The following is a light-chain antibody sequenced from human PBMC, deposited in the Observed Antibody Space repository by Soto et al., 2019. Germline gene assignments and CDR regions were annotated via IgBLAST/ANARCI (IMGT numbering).Light chain of an antibody. V-gene: IGKV1-33*01. CDR1: QDITNY. CDR3: QHYDHRPIT. Sequence: DIHLTQSLSSLSASVGYRVTITCQASQDITNYLNWYQQKPGKAPRLLLYDASSLETGVPSRFSGSGSGTDFTFTISSLQPEDIATYYCQHYDHRPITFGQGTRLEIK. J-gene: IGKJ5*01. CDR2: DAS.